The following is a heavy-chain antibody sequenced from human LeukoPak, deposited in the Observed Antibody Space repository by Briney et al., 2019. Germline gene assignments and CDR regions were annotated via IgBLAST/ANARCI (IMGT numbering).Heavy chain of an antibody. D-gene: IGHD6-19*01. CDR1: GFTFSNYW. V-gene: IGHV3-74*01. Sequence: GGSLRLSCAASGFTFSNYWMHWVRQTPGKGLVWVSRIKGDGSHTIYADSVKGRFTISGDNAKNTLYLQMKSLRAEDTAVYYCAKIAVAGTVGYYFDYWGQGTLVTVSS. J-gene: IGHJ4*02. CDR3: AKIAVAGTVGYYFDY. CDR2: IKGDGSHT.